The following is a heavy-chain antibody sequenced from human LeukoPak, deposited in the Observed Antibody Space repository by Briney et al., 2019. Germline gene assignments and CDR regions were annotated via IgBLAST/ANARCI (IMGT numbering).Heavy chain of an antibody. CDR1: GFTFSDYY. V-gene: IGHV3-11*04. CDR3: ARRTNLGYSYGFDAFDI. J-gene: IGHJ3*02. Sequence: GGSLRLSCAASGFTFSDYYMSWIRQAPGKGLEWVSYISSNGSTIYYADSVKGRFTISRENAKNSLYLQMNSLRAEDTAMYYCARRTNLGYSYGFDAFDIWGQGTMVTVSS. CDR2: ISSNGSTI. D-gene: IGHD5-18*01.